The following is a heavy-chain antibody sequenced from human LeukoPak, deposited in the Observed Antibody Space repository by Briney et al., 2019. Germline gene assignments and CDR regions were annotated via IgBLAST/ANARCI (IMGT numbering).Heavy chain of an antibody. Sequence: SVEVSCKAPGGTFSSYAISWVRQAPGQGLEWMGGIIPIFGTANYAQKFQGRVTITTDESTSTAYMELSSLRSEDTAVYYCAREPVAAAAPYGWFDPWGQGTLVTVSS. J-gene: IGHJ5*02. V-gene: IGHV1-69*05. CDR3: AREPVAAAAPYGWFDP. CDR2: IIPIFGTA. D-gene: IGHD6-13*01. CDR1: GGTFSSYA.